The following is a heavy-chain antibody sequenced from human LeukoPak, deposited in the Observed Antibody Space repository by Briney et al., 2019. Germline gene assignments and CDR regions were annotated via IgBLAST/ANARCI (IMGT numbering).Heavy chain of an antibody. V-gene: IGHV6-1*01. CDR2: TYYRSKWYN. D-gene: IGHD6-19*01. CDR3: VGSGSPLGDS. Sequence: SQTLSLTCAISGDSVSSNSAAWNWIRQSPSRGLEWPGRTYYRSKWYNDYAVSVRSRITVNPDTSKNQFSLQLNSVTPEDTAVYYCVGSGSPLGDSWGQGTLVTVSS. J-gene: IGHJ4*02. CDR1: GDSVSSNSAA.